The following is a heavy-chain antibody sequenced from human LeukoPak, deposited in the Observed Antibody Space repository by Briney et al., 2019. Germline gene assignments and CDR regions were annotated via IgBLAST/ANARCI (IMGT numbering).Heavy chain of an antibody. CDR1: GLTFSSYA. D-gene: IGHD3-10*01. J-gene: IGHJ4*02. V-gene: IGHV3-64D*06. CDR2: ISSNGGST. Sequence: GGSLRLSCSASGLTFSSYAMHWVRQAPGKGLEYVSAISSNGGSTYYADSVKGRFTISRDNSKNTLYLQMSSLRAEDTAVYYCVKDRRITMVRGVARGVYFDYWGQGTLVTVSS. CDR3: VKDRRITMVRGVARGVYFDY.